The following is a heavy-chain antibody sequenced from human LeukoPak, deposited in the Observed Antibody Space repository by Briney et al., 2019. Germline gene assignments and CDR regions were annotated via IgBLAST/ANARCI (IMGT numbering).Heavy chain of an antibody. CDR2: ISGSGGST. V-gene: IGHV3-23*01. CDR1: GFTFSSYA. CDR3: AKVGPPGITMIVVVITWDY. J-gene: IGHJ4*02. Sequence: GGSLRLSCAASGFTFSSYAMSWVRQAPGKGLEWVSAISGSGGSTYYADSVKGRFTISRDNCKNTLYLQMNSLRAEDTAVYYCAKVGPPGITMIVVVITWDYWGQGTLVTVSS. D-gene: IGHD3-22*01.